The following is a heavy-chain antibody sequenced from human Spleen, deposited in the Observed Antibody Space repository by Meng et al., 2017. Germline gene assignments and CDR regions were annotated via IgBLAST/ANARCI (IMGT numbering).Heavy chain of an antibody. CDR1: GLTFSSYA. Sequence: GESLKISCAASGLTFSSYAMNWVRQAPGKGLEWVSAISGSGGSTYYADSVKGRFTISRDNSKNTLYLQMNSLRAEDTAVYYCAKEHMITSPDWGQGTLVTVSS. V-gene: IGHV3-23*01. D-gene: IGHD3-16*01. CDR3: AKEHMITSPD. J-gene: IGHJ4*02. CDR2: ISGSGGST.